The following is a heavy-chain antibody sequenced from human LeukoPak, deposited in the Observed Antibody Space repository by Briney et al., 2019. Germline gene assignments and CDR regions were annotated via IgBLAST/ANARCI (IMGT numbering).Heavy chain of an antibody. CDR3: ARTLIQLWLLYY. Sequence: SETLSLTCTVSGGSISSSSYYWGWIRQPPGKGLEWIGSIYYSGSTYYNPSLKSRVTISVDTSKNQFSLKLSSVTAADTAVYYCARTLIQLWLLYYWGQGTLVTVSS. CDR2: IYYSGST. J-gene: IGHJ4*02. V-gene: IGHV4-39*01. CDR1: GGSISSSSYY. D-gene: IGHD5-18*01.